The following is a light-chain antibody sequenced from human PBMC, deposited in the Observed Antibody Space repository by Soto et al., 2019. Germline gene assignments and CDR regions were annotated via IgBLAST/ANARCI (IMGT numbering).Light chain of an antibody. V-gene: IGLV2-14*01. CDR2: DVS. CDR1: SSDVGGYNY. J-gene: IGLJ2*01. CDR3: SSYTSSSTLVV. Sequence: QSALTQPASVSGSPGQSITISCTGTSSDVGGYNYVSWYQQHPDKAPKLMIFDVSNRPSGLSNRFSGSKSGNTASLTISGLQAEDEADYYCSSYTSSSTLVVFGGGTKLTVL.